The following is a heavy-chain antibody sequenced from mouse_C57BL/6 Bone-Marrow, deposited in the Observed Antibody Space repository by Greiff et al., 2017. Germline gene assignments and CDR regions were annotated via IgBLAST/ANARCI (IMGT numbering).Heavy chain of an antibody. V-gene: IGHV6-3*01. CDR1: GFTFSNYW. J-gene: IGHJ2*01. Sequence: DVQLQESGGGLVQPGGSMKLSCVASGFTFSNYWMNWVRQSPEKGLEWVAQIRLKSDNYATNYAESVKGRFTISRDDSKSSVYLQMNNLRAEDTGIYYCTEEGSNDEEPYFDYWGQGTTLTVSS. D-gene: IGHD2-12*01. CDR2: IRLKSDNYAT. CDR3: TEEGSNDEEPYFDY.